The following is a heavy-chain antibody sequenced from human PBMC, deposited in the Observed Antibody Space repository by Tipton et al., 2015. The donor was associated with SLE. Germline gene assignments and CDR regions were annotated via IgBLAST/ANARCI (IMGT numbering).Heavy chain of an antibody. D-gene: IGHD1-14*01. CDR1: GFTFSSYS. CDR3: ARKASKTYWYFDL. CDR2: ISSSGSTI. J-gene: IGHJ2*01. V-gene: IGHV3-48*04. Sequence: SLRLSCAASGFTFSSYSMNWVRQAPGKGLEWVSYISSSGSTIYYADSVKGRFTISRDNAKNSLYPQMNSLRAEDTAVYYCARKASKTYWYFDLWGRGTLVTVSS.